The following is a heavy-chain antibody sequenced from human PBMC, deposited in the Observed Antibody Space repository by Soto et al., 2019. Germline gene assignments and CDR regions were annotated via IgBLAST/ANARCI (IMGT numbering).Heavy chain of an antibody. D-gene: IGHD2-15*01. V-gene: IGHV3-23*01. J-gene: IGHJ4*02. CDR1: GFTFSSYA. CDR3: AKDRGLGIRRAVVPFDY. CDR2: ISGSGGST. Sequence: WGSLVLSCAVSGFTFSSYAITWVRQAPGKGLEWTSSISGSGGSTYYADSVKGRFTISRDNSKNTLYLQMNSLRVEDTAIYYCAKDRGLGIRRAVVPFDYWGQGTMVTVSS.